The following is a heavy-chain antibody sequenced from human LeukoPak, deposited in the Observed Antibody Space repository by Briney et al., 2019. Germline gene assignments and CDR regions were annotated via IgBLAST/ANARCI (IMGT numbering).Heavy chain of an antibody. J-gene: IGHJ4*02. Sequence: SETLSLTCTVSGGSIGCYYWTWIRQSPGKGLEWIGHIYYSGKTTYDPSLKNRVSISVDTSKTQISWKLTSVTSADTAKYYCARVRDYYYDNCGYYDYWGQGTLVTVSS. CDR1: GGSIGCYY. CDR3: ARVRDYYYDNCGYYDY. CDR2: IYYSGKT. V-gene: IGHV4-59*01. D-gene: IGHD3-22*01.